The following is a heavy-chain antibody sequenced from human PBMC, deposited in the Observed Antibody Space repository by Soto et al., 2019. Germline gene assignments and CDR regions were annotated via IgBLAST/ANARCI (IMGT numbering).Heavy chain of an antibody. D-gene: IGHD6-13*01. J-gene: IGHJ5*02. Sequence: ASVKVSCKASGYTFTSYGVHWVRQAPGQRLEWMGWINAANGDTKYSPKFQGRVTITRDTSASTAYMELSSLRSEDTAVYYCVRRHVSATGIDWFDPWGQGTLVTV. CDR3: VRRHVSATGIDWFDP. V-gene: IGHV1-3*01. CDR1: GYTFTSYG. CDR2: INAANGDT.